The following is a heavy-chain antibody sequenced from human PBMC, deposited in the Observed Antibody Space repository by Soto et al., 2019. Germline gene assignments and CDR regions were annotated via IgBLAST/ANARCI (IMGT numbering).Heavy chain of an antibody. D-gene: IGHD2-2*01. V-gene: IGHV4-31*03. CDR1: GGSISSGGYY. CDR3: ARAHEYCRSTSCSSNFDY. CDR2: IYYSGST. Sequence: SETLSLTCTVSGGSISSGGYYWSWIRQHPGKGLEWIGYIYYSGSTYYNPSLKSRVTISVDTSKNQFSLKLSPVTAADTAVYYCARAHEYCRSTSCSSNFDYWGQGTLVTVSS. J-gene: IGHJ4*02.